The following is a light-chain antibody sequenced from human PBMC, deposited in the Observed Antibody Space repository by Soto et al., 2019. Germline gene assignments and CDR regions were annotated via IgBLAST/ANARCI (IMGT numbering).Light chain of an antibody. J-gene: IGKJ1*01. CDR3: QQSYSTRPT. V-gene: IGKV1-39*01. Sequence: DIQMTQSPSSLSASVGDRVTITCRASQSISSYLNWYQQKPGKAPKLLIYAASSLQSRVPSRFSGSGSGTDFTLTISSLQPEDFATYYCQQSYSTRPTFGQGTKVDIK. CDR2: AAS. CDR1: QSISSY.